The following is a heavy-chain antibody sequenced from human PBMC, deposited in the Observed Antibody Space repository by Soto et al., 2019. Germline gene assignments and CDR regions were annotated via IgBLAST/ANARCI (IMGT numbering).Heavy chain of an antibody. CDR1: GGSVSSNSAA. D-gene: IGHD6-6*01. CDR2: TYYRSKWYN. Sequence: PSQTLSLTCAISGGSVSSNSAAWNWIRQSPSRGLEWLGRTYYRSKWYNDYAVSAKSRITINPDTSKNQFSLQLNSVTPEDTAVYYCARDLSIAARPWFDPWGQGTLVTVSS. J-gene: IGHJ5*02. CDR3: ARDLSIAARPWFDP. V-gene: IGHV6-1*01.